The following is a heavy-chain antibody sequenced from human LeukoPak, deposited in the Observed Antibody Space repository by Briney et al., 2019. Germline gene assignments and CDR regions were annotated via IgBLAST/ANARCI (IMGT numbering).Heavy chain of an antibody. CDR3: ARVVPAAFWFDP. D-gene: IGHD2-2*01. CDR2: IYYSGST. Sequence: SETLSLTYTVSGGSISSSSCYWGWIRQPPGKGLEWIGSIYYSGSTYYNPSLKSRVTISVDTSKNQFSLKLSSVTAADTAVYYCARVVPAAFWFDPWGQGTLVTVSS. V-gene: IGHV4-39*01. CDR1: GGSISSSSCY. J-gene: IGHJ5*02.